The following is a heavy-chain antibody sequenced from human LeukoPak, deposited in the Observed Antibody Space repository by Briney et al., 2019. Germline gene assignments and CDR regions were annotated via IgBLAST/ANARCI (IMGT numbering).Heavy chain of an antibody. Sequence: SVKVSCKASGGTFRSYAISWVRQATGQGLEWMGRIIPIFGTTNYAQKFQGSVTITTDESTSTAYMELSSLRSEDTAVYYCASVTVTTWAPDGHMDVWGKGTTVTVSS. CDR1: GGTFRSYA. CDR2: IIPIFGTT. D-gene: IGHD4-11*01. V-gene: IGHV1-69*05. CDR3: ASVTVTTWAPDGHMDV. J-gene: IGHJ6*03.